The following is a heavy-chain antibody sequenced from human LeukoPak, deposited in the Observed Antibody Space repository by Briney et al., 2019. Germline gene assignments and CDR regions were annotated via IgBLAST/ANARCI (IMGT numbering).Heavy chain of an antibody. CDR1: GFTFSSYA. D-gene: IGHD3-10*01. CDR2: ISKSGVST. CDR3: AKSGSGTYYNPDSDY. V-gene: IGHV3-23*01. J-gene: IGHJ4*02. Sequence: PGESLRLSCAASGFTFSSYAMTWVRQAPGKGLEWVSGISKSGVSTDYADSVKGRFTISRDNSKNTLYLQMNSLRAEDTAVYYCAKSGSGTYYNPDSDYWGQGTLVTVSS.